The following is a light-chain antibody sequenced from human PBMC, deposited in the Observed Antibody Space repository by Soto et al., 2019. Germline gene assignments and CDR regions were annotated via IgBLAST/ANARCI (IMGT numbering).Light chain of an antibody. J-gene: IGLJ2*01. CDR3: CSYAGNYHVV. V-gene: IGLV2-11*01. Sequence: SALTQPRSVSRSPGQSVTISCTGTSSDVGGYNYVSWYQQHPGKAPKLMIYDVTKRPSGVPDRFSGSKSGNTASLTISGLQAEDEADYYCCSYAGNYHVVFGGGTKLTVL. CDR2: DVT. CDR1: SSDVGGYNY.